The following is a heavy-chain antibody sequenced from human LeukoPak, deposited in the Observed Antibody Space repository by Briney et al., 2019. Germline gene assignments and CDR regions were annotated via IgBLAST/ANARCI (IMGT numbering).Heavy chain of an antibody. CDR3: ARRGSSSWYRNWFDP. Sequence: NPSETLSLTCTVSGGPISSSSYYWGWIRQPPGKGLEWIGSIYYSGSTYYNPSLKSRVTISVDTSKNQFSLKLSSVTAADTAVYYCARRGSSSWYRNWFDPWGQGTLVTVSS. V-gene: IGHV4-39*01. CDR2: IYYSGST. D-gene: IGHD6-13*01. CDR1: GGPISSSSYY. J-gene: IGHJ5*02.